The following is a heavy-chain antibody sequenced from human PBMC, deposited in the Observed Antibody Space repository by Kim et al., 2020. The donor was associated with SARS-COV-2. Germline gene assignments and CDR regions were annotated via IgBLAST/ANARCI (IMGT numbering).Heavy chain of an antibody. CDR2: INHSGST. CDR1: DGSLSGYY. J-gene: IGHJ3*02. Sequence: SETLSLTCGVYDGSLSGYYWSWIRQPPGKGLEWVGEINHSGSTNYNPSLKGRVTISVDSSKNQFSLKLRSVTAADTAVYYCARTLFGSGTPIWGQGTMVTVSS. D-gene: IGHD3-10*01. V-gene: IGHV4-34*01. CDR3: ARTLFGSGTPI.